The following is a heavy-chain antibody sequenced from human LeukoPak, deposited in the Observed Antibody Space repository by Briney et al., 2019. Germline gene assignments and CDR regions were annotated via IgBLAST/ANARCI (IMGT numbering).Heavy chain of an antibody. CDR2: IYPGDSDT. D-gene: IGHD1-26*01. J-gene: IGHJ6*03. CDR3: ARHHSGSYHDDPQRPIYYYYMDV. V-gene: IGHV5-51*01. Sequence: PGESLKISCKGSGYSFTSYWIGWVRQMPGKGLEWMGIIYPGDSDTRYSPSFQGQVTISADKSISTAYLQWSSLKASDTAMYYCARHHSGSYHDDPQRPIYYYYMDVWGKGTTVTVSS. CDR1: GYSFTSYW.